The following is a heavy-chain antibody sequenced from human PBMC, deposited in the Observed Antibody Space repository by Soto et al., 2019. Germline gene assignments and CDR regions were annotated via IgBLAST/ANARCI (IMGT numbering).Heavy chain of an antibody. CDR3: AKEGPITNWYFDY. V-gene: IGHV3-30*18. D-gene: IGHD1-1*01. CDR1: GFTFSSYG. J-gene: IGHJ4*02. CDR2: ISYDGKVA. Sequence: ESGGGVVQPGRSLRRSCAASGFTFSSYGMHWVRQAPGKGLEWVTVISYDGKVAYYADSVKGRFTISRDNSKNTLYLQMNSLRTEDTAMYYCAKEGPITNWYFDYWGQGTLVTVSS.